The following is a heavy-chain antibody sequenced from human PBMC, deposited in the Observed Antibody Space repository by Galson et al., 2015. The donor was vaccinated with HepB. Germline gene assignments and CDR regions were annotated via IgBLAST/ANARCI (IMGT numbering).Heavy chain of an antibody. J-gene: IGHJ4*02. CDR1: GHTLSELS. CDR2: INPEDGDT. V-gene: IGHV1-24*01. CDR3: ATGFGTFPFDH. Sequence: SVKVSCKVSGHTLSELSMHWVRQVPRKGFEWMGGINPEDGDTVYAQRFQGRVTMKEDTSTDTAYMELRGLRSDDTAVYFCATGFGTFPFDHWGQGTLVAVSS. D-gene: IGHD3-16*01.